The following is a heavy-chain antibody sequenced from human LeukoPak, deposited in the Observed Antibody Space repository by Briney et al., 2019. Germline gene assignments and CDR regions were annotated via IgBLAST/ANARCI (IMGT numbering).Heavy chain of an antibody. CDR3: AGEHSGGRRFDY. V-gene: IGHV4-61*01. CDR1: GGFTSSGSYY. CDR2: IYHSGTT. J-gene: IGHJ4*02. D-gene: IGHD2-15*01. Sequence: PSETLSLTCTVSGGFTSSGSYYWSWIRRPPGKGLECIGYIYHSGTTTYNPSLRTRVTMSLDTSKNQFSLKLTSVTAADTAVYYCAGEHSGGRRFDYWGQGTLVTVSS.